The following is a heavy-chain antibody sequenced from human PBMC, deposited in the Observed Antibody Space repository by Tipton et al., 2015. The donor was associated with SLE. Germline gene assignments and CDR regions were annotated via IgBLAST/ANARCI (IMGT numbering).Heavy chain of an antibody. D-gene: IGHD3-22*01. J-gene: IGHJ3*01. CDR2: IYHSGTT. Sequence: TLSLTCTVAGGSINSSNWWTWVRQSPGKGLEWLGDIYHSGTTNYNPSLKSRVTISVDKSKNQFSLKLTSVTAADTALYYCAREGYFSDSSGYFPFWGQGTTVIVSS. V-gene: IGHV4-4*02. CDR1: GGSINSSNW. CDR3: AREGYFSDSSGYFPF.